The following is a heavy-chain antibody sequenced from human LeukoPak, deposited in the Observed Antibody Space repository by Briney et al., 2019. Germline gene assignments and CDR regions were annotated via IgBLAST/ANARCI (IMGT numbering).Heavy chain of an antibody. CDR3: ARVLQGPFDY. D-gene: IGHD4-11*01. CDR1: GGSISSSSYY. Sequence: PSETLSLTCTVSGGSISSSSYYWGWIRQPPGKGLEWIGYIYYSGSTNYNPSLKSRVTISVDTSKNQFSLKLSSVTAADTAVYYCARVLQGPFDYWGQGTLVTVSS. J-gene: IGHJ4*02. V-gene: IGHV4-61*05. CDR2: IYYSGST.